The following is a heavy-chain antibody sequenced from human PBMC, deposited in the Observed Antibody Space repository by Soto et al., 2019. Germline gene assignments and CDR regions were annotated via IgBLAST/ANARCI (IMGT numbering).Heavy chain of an antibody. J-gene: IGHJ4*02. CDR3: GRGAFGAYYFDS. CDR1: GFTFSSYW. D-gene: IGHD3-3*01. CDR2: IKGDESST. Sequence: EVQLVESGGGLGQPGGSLRLSCAASGFTFSSYWMHWVRQAPGKGLEWVSRIKGDESSTNYADSVKGRFTISRDNAKDTFYLQMNSLRAEDTAVYYCGRGAFGAYYFDSWGQGTLVTVSS. V-gene: IGHV3-74*01.